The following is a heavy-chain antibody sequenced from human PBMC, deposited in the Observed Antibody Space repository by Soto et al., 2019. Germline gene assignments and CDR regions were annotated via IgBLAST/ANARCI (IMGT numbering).Heavy chain of an antibody. Sequence: QVQLVQSGAEVKKPGASVKVSCKASGYTFTSYAMHWVRQAPGQRLEWMGWINAGNGNTKYSQKSQGRVTITRDTSASTAYMELSSLRSEDTAVYYCASARGNTYYYDSSGYQPLDYWGQGTLVTVSS. D-gene: IGHD3-22*01. CDR3: ASARGNTYYYDSSGYQPLDY. V-gene: IGHV1-3*01. CDR1: GYTFTSYA. CDR2: INAGNGNT. J-gene: IGHJ4*02.